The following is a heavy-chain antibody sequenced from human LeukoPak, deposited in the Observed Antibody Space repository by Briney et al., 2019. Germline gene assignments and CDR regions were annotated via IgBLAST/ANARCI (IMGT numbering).Heavy chain of an antibody. J-gene: IGHJ3*02. CDR1: GFTFDDYA. CDR2: ISWNSGSI. D-gene: IGHD1-26*01. V-gene: IGHV3-9*03. Sequence: GGSLRLSCAASGFTFDDYAMHWVRQAPGKGLEWVSGISWNSGSIGCADSVKGRFTISRDNAKNSLYLQMNSLRAEDMALYYCAKAGIVGATLAPFDIWGQGTMVTVSS. CDR3: AKAGIVGATLAPFDI.